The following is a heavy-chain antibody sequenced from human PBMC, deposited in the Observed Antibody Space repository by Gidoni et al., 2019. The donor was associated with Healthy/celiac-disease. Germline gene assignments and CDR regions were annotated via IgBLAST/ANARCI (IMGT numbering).Heavy chain of an antibody. CDR1: GYTFTSYD. V-gene: IGHV1-8*01. J-gene: IGHJ6*02. CDR2: MNPNSGNT. D-gene: IGHD2-2*01. Sequence: QVQLVQSGAEVKKPGASVKVSCKASGYTFTSYDINWVRQATGQGLEWMGWMNPNSGNTGYAQKFQGRVTMTRNTSISTAYMELSSLRSEDTAVYYCARTLVVPAARYYYYYGMDVWGQGTTVTVSS. CDR3: ARTLVVPAARYYYYYGMDV.